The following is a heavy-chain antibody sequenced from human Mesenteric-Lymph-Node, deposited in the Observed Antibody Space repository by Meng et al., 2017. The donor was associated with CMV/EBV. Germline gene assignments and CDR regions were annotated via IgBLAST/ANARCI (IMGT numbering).Heavy chain of an antibody. CDR2: INGGHGNT. J-gene: IGHJ4*02. D-gene: IGHD6-13*01. CDR1: GGTCSSYA. Sequence: SGKASGGTCSSYAISWVRQAPGQGLEWMGWINGGHGNTKYSQRFQDRVTISRDTYATTAYLELSSLRFEDTAVYYCARGSLASAGTWGQGTLVTVSS. CDR3: ARGSLASAGT. V-gene: IGHV1-3*01.